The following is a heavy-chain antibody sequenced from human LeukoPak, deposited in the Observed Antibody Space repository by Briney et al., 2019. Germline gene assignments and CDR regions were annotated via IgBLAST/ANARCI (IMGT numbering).Heavy chain of an antibody. CDR3: GKHDSSSDY. J-gene: IGHJ4*02. CDR2: IRSDGSDK. V-gene: IGHV3-30*02. D-gene: IGHD3-22*01. Sequence: RGCLRLSCAASGFFFSTYGMHWVRPAPGKGLEWVAFIRSDGSDKSYAGSVMGRFTISRDNSKNTLYLQMNTLRAEDTAVYYCGKHDSSSDYWGQGTLVTVSS. CDR1: GFFFSTYG.